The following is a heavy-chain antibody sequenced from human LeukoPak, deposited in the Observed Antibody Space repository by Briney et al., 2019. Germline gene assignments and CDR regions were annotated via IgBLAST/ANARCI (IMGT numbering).Heavy chain of an antibody. J-gene: IGHJ5*02. D-gene: IGHD1-26*01. CDR1: GFTVSDYS. CDR3: AKVWDNPGP. CDR2: ISGSGSYT. V-gene: IGHV3-23*01. Sequence: GGSLRLSCAASGFTVSDYSMSWVRQAPGKGLEWVSAISGSGSYTDYADSVKGRFTISRDNSKNTLYLQMNSLRAEDTAVYYCAKVWDNPGPWGQGTLVTVSS.